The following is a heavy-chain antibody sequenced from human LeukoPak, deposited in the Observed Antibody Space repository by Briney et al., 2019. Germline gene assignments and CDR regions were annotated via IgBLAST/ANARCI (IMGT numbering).Heavy chain of an antibody. Sequence: GGSLRLSCAASGFTFSSYWMSWVRQAPGKGLEWVANIKEDGIEKYYVDSVKGRFTISRDNAKNSLYLQMNSLRAEDTAVYYCTSATASNWFDPWGQGALVSVSS. CDR2: IKEDGIEK. CDR3: TSATASNWFDP. V-gene: IGHV3-7*01. CDR1: GFTFSSYW. J-gene: IGHJ5*02.